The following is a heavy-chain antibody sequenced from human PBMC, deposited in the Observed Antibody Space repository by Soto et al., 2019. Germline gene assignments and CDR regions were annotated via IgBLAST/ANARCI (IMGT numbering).Heavy chain of an antibody. CDR3: TRAGASDWNYVSTSS. CDR1: GYTFTTSG. D-gene: IGHD1-7*01. Sequence: QLVQSGAEVKKPGASVKVSCKASGYTFTTSGFNWVRQATGQGLEWMGWISAKSGNTNYGQKLQGRVTMTTDTSTSTVYMELKSLTSDDTSIYYCTRAGASDWNYVSTSSWGQGTLVTVSS. J-gene: IGHJ4*02. V-gene: IGHV1-18*04. CDR2: ISAKSGNT.